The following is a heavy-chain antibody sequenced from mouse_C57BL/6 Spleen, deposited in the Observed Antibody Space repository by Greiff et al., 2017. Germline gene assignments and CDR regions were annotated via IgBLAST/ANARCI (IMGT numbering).Heavy chain of an antibody. Sequence: QVQLQQPGAELVRPGTSVKLSCKASGYTFTSYWMHWVKQRPGQGLEWIGVIDPSDSYTNYNQKFKGKATLTVDTSSSTAYMQLSSLTSEDSAVXYCAHGSSSWYIDVWGTGTTVTVSS. J-gene: IGHJ1*03. D-gene: IGHD1-1*01. CDR3: AHGSSSWYIDV. V-gene: IGHV1-59*01. CDR1: GYTFTSYW. CDR2: IDPSDSYT.